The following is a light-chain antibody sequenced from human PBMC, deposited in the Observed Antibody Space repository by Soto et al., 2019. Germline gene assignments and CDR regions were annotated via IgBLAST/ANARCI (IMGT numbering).Light chain of an antibody. V-gene: IGKV1-5*01. CDR3: QQYNSYSGT. CDR1: QSISSW. Sequence: MPRHRHTLSASVVDNVPMTCRASQSISSWLAWYQQKPGKAPKLLIYDASSLESGVPSRFSGSGSGTEFTLTISSLQPDDVATYDCQQYNSYSGTDGQGTKVDIK. J-gene: IGKJ1*01. CDR2: DAS.